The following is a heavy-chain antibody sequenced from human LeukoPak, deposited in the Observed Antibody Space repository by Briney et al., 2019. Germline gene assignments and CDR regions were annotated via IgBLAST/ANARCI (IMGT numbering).Heavy chain of an antibody. V-gene: IGHV4-59*08. CDR1: GGSISNFY. CDR2: IYDSGST. CDR3: ARHIYSSTWSHFDS. J-gene: IGHJ4*02. D-gene: IGHD6-13*01. Sequence: PSETLSLTCSVSGGSISNFYWSWIRQPPGKGLEWIGCIYDSGSTNYNPSLKSRVTISVDTSKNQFSLNLYSVTAADTAVYYCARHIYSSTWSHFDSWGQGTLVTVSS.